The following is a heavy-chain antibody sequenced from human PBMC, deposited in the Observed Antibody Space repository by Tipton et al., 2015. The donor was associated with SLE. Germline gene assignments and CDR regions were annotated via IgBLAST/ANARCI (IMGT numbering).Heavy chain of an antibody. CDR2: IYFSGSP. Sequence: TLSLTCTVSGGSISNSLYYWGWIRQPPGMGLEWIGSIYFSGSPYYESSLKSRLTISVDMSRNQVSLRLTSLTAADTALYYCARSRLYPGPDAFDVWGQGTLVTVSS. D-gene: IGHD2-15*01. J-gene: IGHJ3*01. V-gene: IGHV4-39*07. CDR1: GGSISNSLYY. CDR3: ARSRLYPGPDAFDV.